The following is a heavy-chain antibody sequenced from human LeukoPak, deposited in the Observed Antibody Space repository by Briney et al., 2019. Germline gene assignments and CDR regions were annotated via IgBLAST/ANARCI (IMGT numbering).Heavy chain of an antibody. CDR3: ARAPSEVGGYYPEYFRH. CDR2: IKSDGKT. J-gene: IGHJ1*01. V-gene: IGHV3-74*01. D-gene: IGHD3-22*01. Sequence: GGSLRLSREAPGFTFSRYWMHWVRQAPGKGLVWVSRIKSDGKTNYADSVKGRSTISRDNAKNTVSLQMDSLRAEDTGVYYCARAPSEVGGYYPEYFRHWGQGTLVTVSS. CDR1: GFTFSRYW.